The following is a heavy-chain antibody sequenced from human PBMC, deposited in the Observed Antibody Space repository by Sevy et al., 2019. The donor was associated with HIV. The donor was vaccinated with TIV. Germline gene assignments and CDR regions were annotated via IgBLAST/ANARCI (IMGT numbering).Heavy chain of an antibody. CDR3: AKALFVSSGYSDY. D-gene: IGHD3-22*01. V-gene: IGHV3-23*01. J-gene: IGHJ4*02. CDR1: GFTFSSYA. CDR2: ISGSGGST. Sequence: GGSLRLSCAASGFTFSSYAMSWVRQAPGKGLEWVSAISGSGGSTYCADSVKRRFTISRDNSKNTLYLQMNSLRAEDTAVYYCAKALFVSSGYSDYWGQGTLVTVSS.